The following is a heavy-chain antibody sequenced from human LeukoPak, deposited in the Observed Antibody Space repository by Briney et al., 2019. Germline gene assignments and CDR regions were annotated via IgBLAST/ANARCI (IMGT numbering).Heavy chain of an antibody. CDR1: GFIFRQYA. CDR3: TREDWDFDS. Sequence: GGSLRLSCAASGFIFRQYAIHWVRQAPGKGLEWVACIRFDGSKYGDSVKGRFTISRDNSNNMAYLEMVSLRKEDTAVYYCTREDWDFDSWGQGTLVTVSS. D-gene: IGHD3/OR15-3a*01. CDR2: IRFDGS. V-gene: IGHV3-30*02. J-gene: IGHJ5*01.